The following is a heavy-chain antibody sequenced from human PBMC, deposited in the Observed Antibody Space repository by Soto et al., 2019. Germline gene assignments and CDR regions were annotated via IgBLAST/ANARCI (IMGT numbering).Heavy chain of an antibody. Sequence: PGWSPGLSCAACGLTLRSYGMDGFRQAPGKGLEWVSSISSSSIYIYYADSVKARFTISRDNAKNSLYLEMNSLRAEETAVYYCARDIRYINSGGSPNWFDPWGQGTLVTVSS. V-gene: IGHV3-21*01. CDR2: ISSSSIYI. J-gene: IGHJ5*02. CDR3: ARDIRYINSGGSPNWFDP. CDR1: GLTLRSYG. D-gene: IGHD2-15*01.